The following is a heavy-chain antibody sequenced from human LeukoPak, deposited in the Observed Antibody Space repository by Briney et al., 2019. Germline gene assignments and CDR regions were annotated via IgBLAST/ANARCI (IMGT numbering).Heavy chain of an antibody. D-gene: IGHD6-19*01. CDR3: AAGSGAAQNLFDP. J-gene: IGHJ5*02. V-gene: IGHV4-34*01. Sequence: SETLSLTCAVYGGSFSGYYWSWIRQPPGKGLEWIGEINHSGSTSYNPSLKSRVTISVDTSKNQFSLKLSSVTAADTAVYYCAAGSGAAQNLFDPWGQGTLVNVPS. CDR1: GGSFSGYY. CDR2: INHSGST.